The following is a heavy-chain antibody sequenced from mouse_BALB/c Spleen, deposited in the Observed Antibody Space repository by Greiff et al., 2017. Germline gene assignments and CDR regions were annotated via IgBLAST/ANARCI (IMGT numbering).Heavy chain of an antibody. J-gene: IGHJ4*01. Sequence: EVQLQQSGAELVRSGASVKLSCTASGFNIKDYYMHWVKQRPDQGLEWIGWVNPENGDTEYAPKFQGKATMTADTSSNTAYLQLSSLTSEDTAVYYCNAFTTATMDYWGQGTSVTVSS. CDR2: VNPENGDT. V-gene: IGHV14-4*02. CDR1: GFNIKDYY. CDR3: NAFTTATMDY. D-gene: IGHD1-2*01.